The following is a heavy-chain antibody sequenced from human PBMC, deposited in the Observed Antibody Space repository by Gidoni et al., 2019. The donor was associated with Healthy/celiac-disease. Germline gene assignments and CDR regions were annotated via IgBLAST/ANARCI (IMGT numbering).Heavy chain of an antibody. CDR3: AKDRAPVLLWFGELLS. CDR1: GFPFSSYG. V-gene: IGHV3-30*18. Sequence: QVQLVESGGGVVQPGRSLRLSCAASGFPFSSYGMHWVRQAPGKGLGWVAVISYDGSNKYYADSVKGRFTISRDNSKNTLYLQMNSLRAEDTAVYYCAKDRAPVLLWFGELLSWGQGTLVTVSS. J-gene: IGHJ5*02. D-gene: IGHD3-10*01. CDR2: ISYDGSNK.